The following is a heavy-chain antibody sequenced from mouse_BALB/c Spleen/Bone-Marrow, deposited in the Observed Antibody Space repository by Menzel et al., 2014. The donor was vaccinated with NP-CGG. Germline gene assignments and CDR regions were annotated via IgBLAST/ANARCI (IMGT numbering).Heavy chain of an antibody. CDR1: GYTFTSYW. Sequence: QVQLQQSGAELVKPGASVKLSCKASGYTFTSYWMHWVKQRPGQGLEWIGEINPSNGRTNYNEKFKSKATLTVDKSSSTAYMQLSSLTSEDSAVYYCARGIRNYFDYWGQGTPLTVSS. CDR2: INPSNGRT. V-gene: IGHV1S81*02. J-gene: IGHJ2*01. D-gene: IGHD3-2*02. CDR3: ARGIRNYFDY.